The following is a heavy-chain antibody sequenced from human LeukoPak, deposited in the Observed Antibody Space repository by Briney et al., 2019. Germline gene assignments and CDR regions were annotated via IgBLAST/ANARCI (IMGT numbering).Heavy chain of an antibody. CDR3: ARQKYYYDSSGYYSSPTYGMDV. D-gene: IGHD3-22*01. J-gene: IGHJ6*02. Sequence: GESLKISCKGSGYSFTNYWIGWVRQMPGKGLEWMGIIYPGDSDTKYSPSFQGQVTISADKSISTAYLQWSSLKASDTAMYYCARQKYYYDSSGYYSSPTYGMDVWGQGTTVTVSS. V-gene: IGHV5-51*01. CDR2: IYPGDSDT. CDR1: GYSFTNYW.